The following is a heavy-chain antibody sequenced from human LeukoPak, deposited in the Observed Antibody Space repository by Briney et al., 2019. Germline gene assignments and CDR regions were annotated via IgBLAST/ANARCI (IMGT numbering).Heavy chain of an antibody. Sequence: PSETLSLTCAAYGGSFSGYYWSWIRQPPGKGLEWIGEINHSGSTNYNPSLKSRVTISVDTSKNQFSLKLSSVTAADTAVYYCARGRYSSGWYSYYFDYWGQGTLVTVSS. CDR3: ARGRYSSGWYSYYFDY. D-gene: IGHD6-19*01. CDR1: GGSFSGYY. CDR2: INHSGST. J-gene: IGHJ4*02. V-gene: IGHV4-34*01.